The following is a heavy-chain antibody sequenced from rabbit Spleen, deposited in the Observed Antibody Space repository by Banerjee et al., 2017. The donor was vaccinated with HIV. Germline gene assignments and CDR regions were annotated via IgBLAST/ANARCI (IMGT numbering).Heavy chain of an antibody. D-gene: IGHD8-1*01. Sequence: QEQLVESGGGLVQPEGSLTLTCTASGFSFSSSYYMCWVRQAPGKGLEWLGCIIGGIGGSTHYASWAKGRFTCSKTSSTTVTLQMTSLTVADTATYFCARDTGSSFSSYGMDLWGPGTLVTVS. CDR3: ARDTGSSFSSYGMDL. J-gene: IGHJ6*01. V-gene: IGHV1S45*01. CDR2: IIGGIGGST. CDR1: GFSFSSSYY.